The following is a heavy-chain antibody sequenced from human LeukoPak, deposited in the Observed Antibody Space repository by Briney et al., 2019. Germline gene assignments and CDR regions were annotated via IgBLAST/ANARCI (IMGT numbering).Heavy chain of an antibody. CDR2: MNPNSGNT. Sequence: ASVKVSCKASGYTFTSYDINWVRQATGQGLEWMGWMNPNSGNTGYAQKFQGRVAITRSTSISTAYMELSSLRSEDTAVYYCARGLAVVVPAAIHWFDPWGQGTLVTVSS. V-gene: IGHV1-8*03. D-gene: IGHD2-2*01. CDR3: ARGLAVVVPAAIHWFDP. CDR1: GYTFTSYD. J-gene: IGHJ5*02.